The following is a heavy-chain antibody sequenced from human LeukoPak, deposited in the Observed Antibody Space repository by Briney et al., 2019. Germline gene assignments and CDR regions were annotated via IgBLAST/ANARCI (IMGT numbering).Heavy chain of an antibody. D-gene: IGHD6-19*01. CDR3: AKAPFGYSSGWYFLY. CDR2: ISGSGGST. CDR1: GFTFSSYA. V-gene: IGHV3-23*01. Sequence: QAGGSLRLSCAASGFTFSSYAMSWVRQAPGKGLEWVSAISGSGGSTYYADSVKGRFTISRDNSKNTLYLQMNSLRAEDTAVYYCAKAPFGYSSGWYFLYWGQGTLVTVSS. J-gene: IGHJ4*02.